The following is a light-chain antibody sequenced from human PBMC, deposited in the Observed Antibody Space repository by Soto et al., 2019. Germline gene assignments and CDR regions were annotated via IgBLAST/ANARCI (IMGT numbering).Light chain of an antibody. CDR1: SSDVGGYNY. CDR2: DVS. V-gene: IGLV2-14*01. Sequence: QSALTQPASVSGSPGQSITLSCTGTSSDVGGYNYVSWYQQHPGKAPKLMIYDVSNRPSGVSNRFSGSKSGNTASLTISGLQAEDEADYYCSSYTSSSTPGVFGGGTKVTVL. CDR3: SSYTSSSTPGV. J-gene: IGLJ2*01.